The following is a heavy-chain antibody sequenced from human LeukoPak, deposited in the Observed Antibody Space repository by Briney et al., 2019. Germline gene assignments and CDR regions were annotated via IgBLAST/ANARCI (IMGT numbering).Heavy chain of an antibody. CDR1: GFTFSSYA. CDR2: ISGSGGST. V-gene: IGHV3-23*01. D-gene: IGHD2-2*01. Sequence: GGSLRLSCAASGFTFSSYAMSWVRQAPGKGLEWVSGISGSGGSTYYADSVKGRFTISRDNSKNTLFLQMNSLRAEDTAVYYCARAIVVIPAAIRYWGQGTLVTVSS. J-gene: IGHJ4*02. CDR3: ARAIVVIPAAIRY.